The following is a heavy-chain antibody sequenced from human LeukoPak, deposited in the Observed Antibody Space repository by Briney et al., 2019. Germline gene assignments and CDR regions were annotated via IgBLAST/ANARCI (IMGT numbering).Heavy chain of an antibody. V-gene: IGHV3-30*04. CDR1: GFTFSSYA. Sequence: GGSLRLSCAASGFTFSSYAMHWVRQAPGKGLEWVAVIPYDGSNKYYADSVKGRFTISRDNSKNTLYLQMNSLRAEDTAVYYCARDLYYDILTGPDYWGQGTLVTVSS. D-gene: IGHD3-9*01. J-gene: IGHJ4*02. CDR3: ARDLYYDILTGPDY. CDR2: IPYDGSNK.